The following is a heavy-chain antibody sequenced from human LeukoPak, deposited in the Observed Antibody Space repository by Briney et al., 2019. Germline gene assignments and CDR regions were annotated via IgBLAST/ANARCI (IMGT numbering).Heavy chain of an antibody. Sequence: SETLSLTCTVSGGSISSHYGSWIRQPPGKGLEWIGYINYSGSTNYNPSLKSRVTISVDTSKNQFSLKLSSVTAADTAVYYCARERSEWLQPHGAFDIWGQGTMVAVSS. D-gene: IGHD5-24*01. CDR1: GGSISSHY. V-gene: IGHV4-59*11. J-gene: IGHJ3*02. CDR2: INYSGST. CDR3: ARERSEWLQPHGAFDI.